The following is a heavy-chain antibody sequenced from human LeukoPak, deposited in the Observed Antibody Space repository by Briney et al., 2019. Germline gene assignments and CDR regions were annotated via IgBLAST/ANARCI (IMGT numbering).Heavy chain of an antibody. D-gene: IGHD3-10*01. CDR2: IYYSGST. CDR1: GGSISGYY. V-gene: IGHV4-59*08. CDR3: ARHTLWFTPSFFDY. Sequence: SETLSLTCTVSGGSISGYYWSWIRQPPGKELEWIGYIYYSGSTNYNPSLKSRVTISVDTSKNQFSLKLSSVTAADTAVYYCARHTLWFTPSFFDYWGQGTLVTVSS. J-gene: IGHJ4*02.